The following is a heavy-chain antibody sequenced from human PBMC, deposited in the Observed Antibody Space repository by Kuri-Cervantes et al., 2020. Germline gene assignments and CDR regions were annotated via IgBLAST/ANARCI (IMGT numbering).Heavy chain of an antibody. Sequence: GGSLRLSCAASGFTFDDYAMHWVRQAPGKGLEWVSGISWNSGSIGYADSVKGRFTISRDNSKNTLYLQMNSLRAEDTAVYYCARGRQDYDILTGYYSAVYFDYWGQGTLVTVSS. CDR3: ARGRQDYDILTGYYSAVYFDY. V-gene: IGHV3-9*01. CDR1: GFTFDDYA. D-gene: IGHD3-9*01. CDR2: ISWNSGSI. J-gene: IGHJ4*02.